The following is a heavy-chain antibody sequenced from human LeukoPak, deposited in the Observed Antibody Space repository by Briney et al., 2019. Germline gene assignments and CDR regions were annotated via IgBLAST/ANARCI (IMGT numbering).Heavy chain of an antibody. CDR1: GYTFTSYW. J-gene: IGHJ2*01. CDR2: IYPAYLDA. CDR3: ARRIGHSYFDL. Sequence: PGESLKISCKGSGYTFTSYWIGWARQMPGRGLEWMGIIYPAYLDARYSPSFQGHVTFSVDKSNSTAFLQWSSLQASDGAMYYCARRIGHSYFDLWGRGTLVTVSS. V-gene: IGHV5-51*01.